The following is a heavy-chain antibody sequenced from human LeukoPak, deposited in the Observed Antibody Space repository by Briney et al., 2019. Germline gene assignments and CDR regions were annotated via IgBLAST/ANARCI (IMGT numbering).Heavy chain of an antibody. CDR3: AKVFIWFGELSHFDY. CDR2: ISSSSSYI. V-gene: IGHV3-21*01. J-gene: IGHJ4*02. D-gene: IGHD3-10*01. CDR1: GFTFSSYS. Sequence: PGGSLRLSCAASGFTFSSYSMNWVRQAPGKGLEWVSSISSSSSYIYYADSVKGRFTISRDNAKNSLYLQMNSLRAEDTALYYCAKVFIWFGELSHFDYWGQGTLVTVSS.